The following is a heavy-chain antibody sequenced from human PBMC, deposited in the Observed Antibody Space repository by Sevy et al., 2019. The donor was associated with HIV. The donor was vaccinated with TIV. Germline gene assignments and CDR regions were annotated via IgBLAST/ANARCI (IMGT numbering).Heavy chain of an antibody. J-gene: IGHJ4*02. CDR2: IYYSGST. CDR1: GGSISSSSYY. Sequence: SETLSLTCTVSGGSISSSSYYWGWIRQPPGKGLESIGSIYYSGSTYYNPSLKSRVTISVDTSKNQFSLKLSSVTAADTAVYYCASGNGSGSYFRLYYFDYWGQGTLVTVSS. V-gene: IGHV4-39*01. D-gene: IGHD3-10*01. CDR3: ASGNGSGSYFRLYYFDY.